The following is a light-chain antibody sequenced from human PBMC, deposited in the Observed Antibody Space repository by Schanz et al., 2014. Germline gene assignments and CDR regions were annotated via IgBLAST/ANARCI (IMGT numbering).Light chain of an antibody. V-gene: IGLV2-14*03. CDR3: NSYTSSNTRV. J-gene: IGLJ2*01. CDR2: DVT. CDR1: SSDVGGYNF. Sequence: QSALTQPASVSGSPGQSITISCTGTSSDVGGYNFVSWCQQHPGKAPKLMIYDVTYRPSGVSNRFSGSKSGNTASLTISGLQAEDEADYYCNSYTSSNTRVFGGGTKLTVL.